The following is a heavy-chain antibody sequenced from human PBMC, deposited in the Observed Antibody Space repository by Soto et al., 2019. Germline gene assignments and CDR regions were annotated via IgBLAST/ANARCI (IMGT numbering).Heavy chain of an antibody. CDR2: IYPGDSDT. J-gene: IGHJ6*03. CDR3: AIQAGHCSGGSCYLSYYYYMDV. D-gene: IGHD2-15*01. Sequence: GESLKISCKGSGYSFTSYWIGWVRQMPGKGLEWMGIIYPGDSDTRYSPSFQGQVTISADKSISTAYLQWSSLKASDTAMYYCAIQAGHCSGGSCYLSYYYYMDVWGKGTTVTVSS. CDR1: GYSFTSYW. V-gene: IGHV5-51*01.